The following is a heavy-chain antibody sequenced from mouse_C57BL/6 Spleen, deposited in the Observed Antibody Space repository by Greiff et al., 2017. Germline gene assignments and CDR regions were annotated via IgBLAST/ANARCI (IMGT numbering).Heavy chain of an antibody. J-gene: IGHJ4*01. CDR3: TRCGSNYLYYAMDY. CDR1: GYTFTDYE. CDR2: IDPETGGT. D-gene: IGHD2-5*01. Sequence: VQLQQSGAELVRPGASVTLSCKASGYTFTDYEMHWVKQTPVHGLEWIGAIDPETGGTAYNQKFKGKAILTADKSSSTAYMELRSLTSEDSAVYYCTRCGSNYLYYAMDYWGQGTSVTVSS. V-gene: IGHV1-15*01.